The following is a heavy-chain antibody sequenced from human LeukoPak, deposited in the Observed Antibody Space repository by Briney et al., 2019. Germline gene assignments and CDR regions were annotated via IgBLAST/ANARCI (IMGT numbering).Heavy chain of an antibody. CDR2: IYYSGST. Sequence: PSQTLSLTCTVSGDSISTGGYYWAWIRQHRERGLEWIGYIYYSGSTHYNPSLQSRVTISVDTSKNQFSLNLNSVTAADTAVYYCARVGGPYRPLDYSGQGTLVTVSS. V-gene: IGHV4-31*03. CDR3: ARVGGPYRPLDY. J-gene: IGHJ4*02. CDR1: GDSISTGGYY.